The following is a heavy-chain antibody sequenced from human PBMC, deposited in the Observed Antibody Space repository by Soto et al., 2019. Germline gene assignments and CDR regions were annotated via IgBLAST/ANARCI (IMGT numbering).Heavy chain of an antibody. Sequence: PGGSLRLSCAASGFTFSSYAMHWVRQAPGKGLEWVAVISYDGSNKYYADSVKGRFTISRDNSKNTLYLQMNSLRAEDTAVYYCASWYYDSSGYYYFDYLGQGTVVTVSS. V-gene: IGHV3-30-3*01. CDR1: GFTFSSYA. J-gene: IGHJ4*02. CDR2: ISYDGSNK. CDR3: ASWYYDSSGYYYFDY. D-gene: IGHD3-22*01.